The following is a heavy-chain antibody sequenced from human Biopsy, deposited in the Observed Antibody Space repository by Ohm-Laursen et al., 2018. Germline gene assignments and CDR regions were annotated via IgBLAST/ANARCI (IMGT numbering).Heavy chain of an antibody. CDR3: ARDPLNGHKHFDY. J-gene: IGHJ4*02. CDR2: INCKTSAT. CDR1: SYTFTDYN. D-gene: IGHD2-8*01. Sequence: VASVKVSCKASSYTFTDYNIHWMRQAPGQGLEWLGYINCKTSATNYAQKFQGTVTMTRDTSISTAYLALGSLRSADTAIYYCARDPLNGHKHFDYWGQGSLVTVSS. V-gene: IGHV1-2*02.